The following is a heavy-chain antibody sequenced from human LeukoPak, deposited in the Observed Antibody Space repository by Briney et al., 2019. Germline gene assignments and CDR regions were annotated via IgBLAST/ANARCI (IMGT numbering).Heavy chain of an antibody. CDR2: TSSDLNVK. Sequence: GGSLRLSCAASGFTFSNYVIHSVRQAPGKGLEWVAVTSSDLNVKLYADSVKGRFTISRDNSRSTLYLQMNSLRPEDTAIYYCAREGYYGSGSPPSLYFDYWGQGTLVTVSS. J-gene: IGHJ4*02. D-gene: IGHD3-10*01. CDR1: GFTFSNYV. CDR3: AREGYYGSGSPPSLYFDY. V-gene: IGHV3-30-3*01.